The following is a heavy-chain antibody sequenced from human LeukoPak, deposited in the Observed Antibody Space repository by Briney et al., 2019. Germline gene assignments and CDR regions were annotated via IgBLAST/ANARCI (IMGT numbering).Heavy chain of an antibody. CDR3: AKDWDYYDSTLDY. CDR2: IRGTGTST. V-gene: IGHV3-23*01. CDR1: GFTFSSYA. J-gene: IGHJ4*02. D-gene: IGHD3-22*01. Sequence: PGGSLRLSCAASGFTFSSYAMSWVRQAPGKGLEWVSAIRGTGTSTYYADSVKGRFTISRDNSKNTLYLQMNSLRAEDTAVYYCAKDWDYYDSTLDYWGQGTLVTVSS.